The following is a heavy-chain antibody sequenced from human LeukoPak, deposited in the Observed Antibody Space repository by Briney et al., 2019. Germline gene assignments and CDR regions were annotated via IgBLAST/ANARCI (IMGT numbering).Heavy chain of an antibody. Sequence: GGSLRLSCVVSGFTFSNYWMSWVRQAPGKGLEWVANIKEDGSDKYYVDSVKGRFTISRDNAKNSLFLQMNSLRAEDTAVYYCARVRGTFDIWGQGTMVTVSS. V-gene: IGHV3-7*01. J-gene: IGHJ3*02. CDR3: ARVRGTFDI. CDR1: GFTFSNYW. CDR2: IKEDGSDK.